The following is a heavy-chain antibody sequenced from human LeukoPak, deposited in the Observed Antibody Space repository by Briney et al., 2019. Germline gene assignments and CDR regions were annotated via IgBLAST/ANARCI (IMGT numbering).Heavy chain of an antibody. D-gene: IGHD4-17*01. V-gene: IGHV3-21*01. J-gene: IGHJ4*02. CDR1: GFTFSSYS. CDR2: ISSSSSYI. CDR3: ARYGDYRYYFDY. Sequence: PGGSLRLSCAASGFTFSSYSMNWVRQAPGKGLEWVSSISSSSSYIYYADSVKGRFTISRDNAKNSLYLQMNSLRAEDTAVYYCARYGDYRYYFDYWGQGTLVTVSS.